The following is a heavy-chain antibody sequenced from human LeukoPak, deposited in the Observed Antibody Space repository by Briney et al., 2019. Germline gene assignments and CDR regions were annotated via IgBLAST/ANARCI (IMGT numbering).Heavy chain of an antibody. CDR3: AREHDWNPDY. J-gene: IGHJ4*02. CDR2: ISSSSSHI. D-gene: IGHD1-1*01. V-gene: IGHV3-21*01. CDR1: GFTFSSFN. Sequence: GGSLRLSCAASGFTFSSFNMNWVRQAPGKGLEWVSSISSSSSHIYYADSVRGRFTISRDNAKNSLYLQMNSLRAEDTALYYCAREHDWNPDYWGQGTLVTGSS.